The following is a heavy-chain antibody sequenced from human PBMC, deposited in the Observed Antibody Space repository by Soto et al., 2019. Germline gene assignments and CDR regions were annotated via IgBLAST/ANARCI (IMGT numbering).Heavy chain of an antibody. Sequence: TLSLTCTVSGGSITSGDNYWSWIRQPPGKGLEWIGYIYSSGHTYYNPSLKSRLTMSVDTSKHEFSLKLSSVTAADTAVYYCARGGQDFWSGPFDYWGRGALVTVSS. CDR1: GGSITSGDNY. V-gene: IGHV4-30-4*01. J-gene: IGHJ4*02. D-gene: IGHD3-3*01. CDR2: IYSSGHT. CDR3: ARGGQDFWSGPFDY.